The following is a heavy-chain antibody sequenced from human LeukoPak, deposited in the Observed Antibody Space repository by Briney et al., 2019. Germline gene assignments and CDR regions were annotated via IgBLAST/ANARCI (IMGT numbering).Heavy chain of an antibody. CDR3: ARAVAGPYFDY. Sequence: GGSLRLSCEASGFTFSNHWMHWVRQAPGKGLVWVSVISKDGSTSIYADSVRGRLTISRDNAKNMLYLQMNSLRAEDTAVYYCARAVAGPYFDYWGQGTLVTVSS. CDR2: ISKDGSTS. J-gene: IGHJ4*02. V-gene: IGHV3-74*01. D-gene: IGHD6-19*01. CDR1: GFTFSNHW.